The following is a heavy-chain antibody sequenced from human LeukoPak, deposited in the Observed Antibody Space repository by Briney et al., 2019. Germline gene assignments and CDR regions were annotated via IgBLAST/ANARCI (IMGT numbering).Heavy chain of an antibody. J-gene: IGHJ4*02. D-gene: IGHD3-22*01. V-gene: IGHV1-2*06. CDR3: ARAGDYYDSSGYPPFRY. Sequence: ASVKVSCKASGYTFTGYYMHWVRQAPGQGLEWMGRINPNSGGTNYAQKFQGRVTMTRDTSISTAYMELSRPRSDDTAVYYCARAGDYYDSSGYPPFRYWGQGTLVTVSS. CDR2: INPNSGGT. CDR1: GYTFTGYY.